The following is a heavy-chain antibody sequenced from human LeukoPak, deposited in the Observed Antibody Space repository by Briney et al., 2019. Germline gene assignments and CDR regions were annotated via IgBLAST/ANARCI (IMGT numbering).Heavy chain of an antibody. D-gene: IGHD4-23*01. CDR2: ISGSGGST. Sequence: GGSLRLSCTASGFTFSSYAMSWVRQAPGKGLEWVSAISGSGGSTYYADSVKGRFTISRDNSKNTLYLQMNSLRAEDTAVYYCAKDVSGGNSYFDYWGQGTLVTVSS. J-gene: IGHJ4*02. V-gene: IGHV3-23*01. CDR3: AKDVSGGNSYFDY. CDR1: GFTFSSYA.